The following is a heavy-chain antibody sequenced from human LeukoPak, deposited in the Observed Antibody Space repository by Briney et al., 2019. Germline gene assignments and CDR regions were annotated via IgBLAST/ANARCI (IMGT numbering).Heavy chain of an antibody. CDR3: ARASWVSSTDAVR. V-gene: IGHV3-23*01. CDR2: IRGNRET. J-gene: IGHJ4*02. Sequence: SGGSLRLSCAASGLSFSTFAMSWVRQGPARGLEGVSSIRGNRETFYADSVKGRFTLSSDSSRNTVYLQLNNLRVEDTAIYYCARASWVSSTDAVRWGQGTLVTVSS. CDR1: GLSFSTFA. D-gene: IGHD3-16*01.